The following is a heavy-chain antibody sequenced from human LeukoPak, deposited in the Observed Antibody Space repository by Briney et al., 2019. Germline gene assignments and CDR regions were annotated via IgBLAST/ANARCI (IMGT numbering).Heavy chain of an antibody. D-gene: IGHD6-19*01. CDR2: IYPGDSDT. V-gene: IGHV5-51*01. J-gene: IGHJ4*02. CDR3: ARLRRGGSGWYGGDFDC. CDR1: GYSFTSYW. Sequence: SGESLRISCKGSGYSFTSYWIGWVRQMPGKGLEWMGIIYPGDSDTRYSPSFQGQVTISADKSISTAYLQWSSLKASDTAMYYCARLRRGGSGWYGGDFDCWGQGTLVTVSS.